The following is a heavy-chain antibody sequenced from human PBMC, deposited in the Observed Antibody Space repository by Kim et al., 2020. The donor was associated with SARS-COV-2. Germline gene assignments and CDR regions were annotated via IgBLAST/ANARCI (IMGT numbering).Heavy chain of an antibody. CDR1: GYSFTSYW. D-gene: IGHD6-13*01. CDR2: IDPSDSYT. Sequence: GESLKISCKGSGYSFTSYWISWVRQMPGKGLEWMGRIDPSDSYTNYSPSFQGHVTISADKSISTAYLQWSSLKASDTAMYYCARLGSALQLDPGHTYYYYGMDVWGQGTTVTVSS. CDR3: ARLGSALQLDPGHTYYYYGMDV. J-gene: IGHJ6*02. V-gene: IGHV5-10-1*01.